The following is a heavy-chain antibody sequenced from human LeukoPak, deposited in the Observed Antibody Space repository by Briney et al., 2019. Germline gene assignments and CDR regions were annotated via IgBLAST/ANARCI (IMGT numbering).Heavy chain of an antibody. CDR1: GFTVSSNY. D-gene: IGHD5-24*01. CDR3: ARSDGYKTYFDY. Sequence: GGSLRLSCAASGFTVSSNYMSWVRQAPGKGLEWVSVIYSGGSTYYAAYAKGRFTISRDNSKNTRYLQMNSLRAEDTAVYYCARSDGYKTYFDYWGQGTLVTVSS. V-gene: IGHV3-53*01. J-gene: IGHJ4*02. CDR2: IYSGGST.